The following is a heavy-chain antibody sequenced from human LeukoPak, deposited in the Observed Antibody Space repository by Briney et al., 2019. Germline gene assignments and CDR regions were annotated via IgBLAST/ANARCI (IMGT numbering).Heavy chain of an antibody. Sequence: ASVKVSCKASGHTFTGYYVYWVRQAPGQGLEWMGWMNPNVGGANFPQKFQGRVTVSSDPAISAAYMERRRLRSDDTAVYYCARGVFGESLESWGQGTLVTVSS. V-gene: IGHV1-2*02. CDR3: ARGVFGESLES. CDR2: MNPNVGGA. D-gene: IGHD3-10*02. J-gene: IGHJ4*02. CDR1: GHTFTGYY.